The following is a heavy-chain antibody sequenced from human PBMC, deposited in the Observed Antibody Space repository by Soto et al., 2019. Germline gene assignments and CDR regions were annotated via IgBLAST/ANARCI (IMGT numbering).Heavy chain of an antibody. V-gene: IGHV3-30*18. D-gene: IGHD5-18*01. J-gene: IGHJ6*02. CDR2: ISYDGSNK. CDR1: GFTFSSYG. Sequence: GGSLRLSCAASGFTFSSYGMHWVRQAPGKGLEWVAVISYDGSNKYYADSVKGRFTISRDNSKNTLYLQMNSLRAEDTAVYYCAKDVFHPVDTAMAHDYYYGMDVWGQGTTVTVSS. CDR3: AKDVFHPVDTAMAHDYYYGMDV.